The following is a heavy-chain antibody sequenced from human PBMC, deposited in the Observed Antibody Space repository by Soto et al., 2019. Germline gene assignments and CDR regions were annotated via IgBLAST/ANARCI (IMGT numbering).Heavy chain of an antibody. J-gene: IGHJ4*02. CDR1: GFTFTSYA. CDR3: VKERYGSGSYPYFDY. CDR2: INTSGGNI. V-gene: IGHV3-23*01. D-gene: IGHD3-10*01. Sequence: LRISSAASGFTFTSYAMAWVRQAPGKGLEWVSDINTSGGNIKYADPVKGRFTISRDNSKNTLYLQMNSLRAEDTATYYCVKERYGSGSYPYFDYWGQGTPVTVSS.